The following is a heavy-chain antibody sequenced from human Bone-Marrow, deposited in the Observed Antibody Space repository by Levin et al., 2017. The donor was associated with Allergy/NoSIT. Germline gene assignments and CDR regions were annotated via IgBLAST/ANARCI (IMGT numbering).Heavy chain of an antibody. J-gene: IGHJ4*02. CDR1: GFTFSSYW. Sequence: PGGSLRLSCAASGFTFSSYWMSWVRQAPGKGLEWVANIKQDGSEKYYVDSVKGRFTISRDNAKNSLYLQMNSLRAEDTAVYYCARGYTYDSSGYPLKYYFDYWGQGTLVTVSS. CDR2: IKQDGSEK. V-gene: IGHV3-7*01. CDR3: ARGYTYDSSGYPLKYYFDY. D-gene: IGHD3-22*01.